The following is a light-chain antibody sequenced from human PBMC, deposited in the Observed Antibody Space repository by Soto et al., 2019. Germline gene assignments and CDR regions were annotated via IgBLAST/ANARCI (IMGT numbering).Light chain of an antibody. CDR2: EVS. Sequence: QSALTQPASVSGSPGQSITISCAGTSSDLGAYKYVSWYQQHPDKAPKLILYEVSRRPSGVSNRFSGSKSGNTASLTISGLLAEYEAYYSCRSYTNTSTLVLGTGTKVT. CDR1: SSDLGAYKY. J-gene: IGLJ1*01. V-gene: IGLV2-14*03. CDR3: RSYTNTSTLV.